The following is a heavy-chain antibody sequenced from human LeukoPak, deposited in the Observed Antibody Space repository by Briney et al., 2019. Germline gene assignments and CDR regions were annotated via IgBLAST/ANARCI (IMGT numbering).Heavy chain of an antibody. CDR2: IYYSGST. V-gene: IGHV4-59*01. CDR3: ARSMTMIVVAPGGAFDI. Sequence: SETLSLTCSVSGGSISSYYWSWVRQPPGKGLEWIGYIYYSGSTNYNPSLESRVTISIDTSKSQFSLKLSSVTAADTAVYYCARSMTMIVVAPGGAFDIWGQGTMVTVSS. J-gene: IGHJ3*02. D-gene: IGHD3-22*01. CDR1: GGSISSYY.